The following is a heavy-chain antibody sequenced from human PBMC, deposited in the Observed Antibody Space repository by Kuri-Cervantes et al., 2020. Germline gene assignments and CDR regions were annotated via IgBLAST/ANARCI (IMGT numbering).Heavy chain of an antibody. V-gene: IGHV4-34*01. Sequence: SETLSLTCAVYGGSFSGYYWSWIRQPPGKGLEWIGEINHSGSTNYNPSLKSRVTISVDTSKNQFSLKLSSVTAADTAVYYCARGPGYCRSTSCPYYFDDWGQGTLVTVSS. J-gene: IGHJ4*02. CDR3: ARGPGYCRSTSCPYYFDD. CDR1: GGSFSGYY. CDR2: INHSGST. D-gene: IGHD2-2*03.